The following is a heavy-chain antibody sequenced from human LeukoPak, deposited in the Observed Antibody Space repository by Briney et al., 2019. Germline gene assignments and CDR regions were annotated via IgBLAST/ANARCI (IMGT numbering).Heavy chain of an antibody. CDR3: AREAHTYYYGSGSYYNEGWFDP. J-gene: IGHJ5*02. V-gene: IGHV3-23*01. CDR1: GFTFSSCG. D-gene: IGHD3-10*01. Sequence: GGSLRLSCAASGFTFSSCGMSWVRQSPGKGLEWVSAITGSGGSTYYADSVKGRFTISRDNAKNSLYLQMNSLRAEDTAVYYCAREAHTYYYGSGSYYNEGWFDPWGQGTLVTVSS. CDR2: ITGSGGST.